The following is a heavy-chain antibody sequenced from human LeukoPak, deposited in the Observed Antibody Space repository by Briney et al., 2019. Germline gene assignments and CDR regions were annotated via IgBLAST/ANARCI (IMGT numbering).Heavy chain of an antibody. CDR2: IYYSGST. CDR1: GGSFSSSSYY. Sequence: SETLSLTCTVSGGSFSSSSYYWGWIRQPPGKGLEWIGNIYYSGSTYYNLSLKSRVTISADTSKNQCSLKLSTVTAADTAVYYCARLAYNGGYVNQWGQGTLVTVSS. V-gene: IGHV4-39*01. CDR3: ARLAYNGGYVNQ. D-gene: IGHD5-12*01. J-gene: IGHJ4*02.